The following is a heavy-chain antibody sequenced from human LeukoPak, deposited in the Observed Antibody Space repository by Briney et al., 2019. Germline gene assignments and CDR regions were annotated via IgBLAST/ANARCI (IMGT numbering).Heavy chain of an antibody. D-gene: IGHD3-3*01. CDR2: INPNTGGT. Sequence: GASVKVSCKASGYTFTGYYIHWVRQAPGQGLELMGRINPNTGGTNYEQQFQGRVTMIRDTSISTAYMELISLRSEDTAVYYCARMSGYYKAHFDYWGQGTLVTVSS. CDR3: ARMSGYYKAHFDY. V-gene: IGHV1-2*06. J-gene: IGHJ4*02. CDR1: GYTFTGYY.